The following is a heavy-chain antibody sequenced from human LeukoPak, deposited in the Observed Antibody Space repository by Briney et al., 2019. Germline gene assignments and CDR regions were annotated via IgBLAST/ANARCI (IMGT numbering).Heavy chain of an antibody. Sequence: PSETLSLTCTVSGGSISSYYWSWIRQPPGKGLEWIGYIYYSGGTNYNPSLKSRVTISVDTSKNQFSLKLSSVTAADTAVYYCARHKGSPGYSYHDAFDIWGQGTMVTVSS. CDR1: GGSISSYY. CDR3: ARHKGSPGYSYHDAFDI. V-gene: IGHV4-59*08. CDR2: IYYSGGT. D-gene: IGHD5-18*01. J-gene: IGHJ3*02.